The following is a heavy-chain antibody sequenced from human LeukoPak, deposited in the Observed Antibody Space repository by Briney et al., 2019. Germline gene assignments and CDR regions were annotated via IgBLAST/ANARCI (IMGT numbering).Heavy chain of an antibody. V-gene: IGHV1-2*02. CDR1: GGTFSSYA. J-gene: IGHJ5*02. Sequence: ASVKVSCKASGGTFSSYAISWVRQAPGQGLEWMGWINPNSGGTNYAQKFQGRVTMTRDTSISTAYMELSRLRSDDTAVYYCAREAAHYGDYNWFDPWGQGTLVTVSS. CDR3: AREAAHYGDYNWFDP. D-gene: IGHD4-17*01. CDR2: INPNSGGT.